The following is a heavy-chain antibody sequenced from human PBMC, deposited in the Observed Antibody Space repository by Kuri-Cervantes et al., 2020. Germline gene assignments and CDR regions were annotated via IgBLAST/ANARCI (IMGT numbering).Heavy chain of an antibody. V-gene: IGHV1-2*02. CDR2: INPNSGGT. D-gene: IGHD6-19*01. J-gene: IGHJ4*02. CDR3: ARDPENSSGWIGY. Sequence: ASVKVSCKASGYTFTGYYMHWVRQAPGQGLEWMGWINPNSGGTNYAQKFQGRVTITADKSTSTAYMELSSLRSEDTAVYYCARDPENSSGWIGYWGQGTRGTVSS. CDR1: GYTFTGYY.